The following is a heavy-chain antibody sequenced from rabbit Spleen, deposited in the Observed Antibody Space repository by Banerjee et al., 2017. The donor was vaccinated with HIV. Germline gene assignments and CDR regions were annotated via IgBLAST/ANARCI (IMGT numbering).Heavy chain of an antibody. CDR3: ARDTASSFSSYGMDL. D-gene: IGHD8-1*01. CDR1: GFSFGSNDY. V-gene: IGHV1S40*01. Sequence: QSLEESGGGLVKPGGSLTLTCTASGFSFGSNDYMCWVRQDPGRGLEWIVCIYSGNSGYPYYATWATGRFTCSKTSSTTVTLQVTSLTAADTATYFCARDTASSFSSYGMDLWGPGTLVTVS. J-gene: IGHJ6*01. CDR2: IYSGNSGYP.